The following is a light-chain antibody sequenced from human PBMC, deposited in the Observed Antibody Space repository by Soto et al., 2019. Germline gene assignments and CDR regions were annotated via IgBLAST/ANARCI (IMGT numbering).Light chain of an antibody. CDR2: DAS. Sequence: EIVLTQSPATLSLSPGERATLSCRASHSLSSYLAWYQQNPGQAPRLLIYDASNRATGIPARFSGSGSGTDFTLTISSLEPEDFAVYYCQQRGNWPLTFGGGTKVEIK. J-gene: IGKJ4*01. CDR3: QQRGNWPLT. CDR1: HSLSSY. V-gene: IGKV3-11*01.